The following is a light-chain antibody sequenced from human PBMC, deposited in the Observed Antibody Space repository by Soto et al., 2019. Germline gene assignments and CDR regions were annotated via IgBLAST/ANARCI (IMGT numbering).Light chain of an antibody. V-gene: IGKV1-5*01. CDR1: QTISTW. J-gene: IGKJ5*01. CDR3: QQYNNYPIT. CDR2: DAS. Sequence: DIQMTQSPSTLSASVGDRVTITCPASQTISTWLAWYQQKPGKAPKLLIYDASSLQSGVPSRFSGSRSGTEFTLTISSLQPDDFATYYCQQYNNYPITFGRGTRLEIK.